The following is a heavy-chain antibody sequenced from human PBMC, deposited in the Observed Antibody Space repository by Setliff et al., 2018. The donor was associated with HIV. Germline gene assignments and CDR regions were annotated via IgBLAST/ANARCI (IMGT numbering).Heavy chain of an antibody. CDR1: GFTFSFHA. Sequence: GGSLRLSCAASGFTFSFHAMTWVRQAPGKGLEWVSGINGDGDSTYYADSVKGRFTVSRDNVKNSLYLQMNSLRGEDTAVYYCAGSRGYFVKADWGQGTLVTVSS. CDR3: AGSRGYFVKAD. V-gene: IGHV3-23*01. CDR2: INGDGDST. J-gene: IGHJ4*02. D-gene: IGHD3-22*01.